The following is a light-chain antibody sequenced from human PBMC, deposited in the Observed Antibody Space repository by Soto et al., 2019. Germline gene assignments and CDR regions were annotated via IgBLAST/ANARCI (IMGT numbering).Light chain of an antibody. J-gene: IGLJ3*02. CDR3: QSYDYSLTASV. CDR1: NSDVGAYNY. CDR2: DVS. V-gene: IGLV2-11*01. Sequence: QSALTQPRSVSGSPGQSVTISCTGSNSDVGAYNYVSWYQQNPGKAPKLIIHDVSQRPSGVPERFSGSKSGTAASLAITGLQAEDEADYSCQSYDYSLTASVFGGGTKLTVL.